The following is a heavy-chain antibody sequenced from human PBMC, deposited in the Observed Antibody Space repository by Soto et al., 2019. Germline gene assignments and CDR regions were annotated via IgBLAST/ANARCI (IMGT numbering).Heavy chain of an antibody. D-gene: IGHD3-10*01. Sequence: EVQLVESGGGLVLPGGSLRLSCAASGLTFTNYEMNWVRQAPGKGLEWVSYIGRGGTTTYYADSLKGRFTISRDNAKNFLCLQMNSLGAEDTAVYYCATRSGGGGAFDFWGQGTMVTVSS. CDR2: IGRGGTTT. CDR1: GLTFTNYE. CDR3: ATRSGGGGAFDF. V-gene: IGHV3-48*03. J-gene: IGHJ3*01.